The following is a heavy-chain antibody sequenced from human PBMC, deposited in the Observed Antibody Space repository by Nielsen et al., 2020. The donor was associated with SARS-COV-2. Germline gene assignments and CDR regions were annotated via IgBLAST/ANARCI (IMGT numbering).Heavy chain of an antibody. J-gene: IGHJ4*02. D-gene: IGHD3-22*01. V-gene: IGHV4-4*07. CDR1: GGSISSYY. CDR3: AREAAYYDSSGYGDY. CDR2: IYTSGST. Sequence: GSLRLSCTVSGGSISSYYWSWIRQPAGKGLEWIGRIYTSGSTNYNPSLKSRVTISVDTSKNQFSLKLSSVTAADTAVYYCAREAAYYDSSGYGDYWGQGTLVTVSS.